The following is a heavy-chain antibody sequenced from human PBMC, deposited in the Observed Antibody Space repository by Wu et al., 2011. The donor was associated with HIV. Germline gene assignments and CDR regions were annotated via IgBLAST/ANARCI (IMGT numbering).Heavy chain of an antibody. V-gene: IGHV1-46*01. CDR2: IDPSGGST. CDR3: ARSFRDTYFYYYGISV. Sequence: QVQLVQSGIEVKKPGASVKVSCKASGYTFTSYYIHWLRQAPGQGLEWMGKIDPSGGSTTYAQKFQGRVTMTGDTSTSTVYMELSSLRSEDTAVYYCARSFRDTYFYYYGISVWGQGTMVTVSS. D-gene: IGHD3-16*02. J-gene: IGHJ6*02. CDR1: GYTFTSYY.